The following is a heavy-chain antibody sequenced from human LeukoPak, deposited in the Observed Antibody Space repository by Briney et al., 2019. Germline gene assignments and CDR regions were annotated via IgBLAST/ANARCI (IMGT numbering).Heavy chain of an antibody. D-gene: IGHD1-1*01. CDR2: TYWDDDK. J-gene: IGHJ4*02. Sequence: SGPTLVKPTQTLTLTCTFSGFSLSTSGVGVGWIRQPPGKALEWLALTYWDDDKRYSPYLKSRLTITKDTSKNQVVLIMTNMDPMDTATYYCARREVKLDYFDFWGQGTLVIVSS. CDR3: ARREVKLDYFDF. CDR1: GFSLSTSGVG. V-gene: IGHV2-5*02.